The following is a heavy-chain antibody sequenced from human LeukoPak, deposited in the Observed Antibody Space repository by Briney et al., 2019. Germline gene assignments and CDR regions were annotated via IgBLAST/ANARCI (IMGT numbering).Heavy chain of an antibody. CDR2: IYPTDSDA. Sequence: GESLKISCKGSGYTFTTYWIGWVRQMPGKGLEWMGIIYPTDSDARYSPSFQGHVVISADKSADTAYLQWNSLQPSDTAVYYCARPEFGGSVLPPFWGQGTLVTVSS. J-gene: IGHJ4*02. CDR1: GYTFTTYW. V-gene: IGHV5-51*01. D-gene: IGHD1-26*01. CDR3: ARPEFGGSVLPPF.